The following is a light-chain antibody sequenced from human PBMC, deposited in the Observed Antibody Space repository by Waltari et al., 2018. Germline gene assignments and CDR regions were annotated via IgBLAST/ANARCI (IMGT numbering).Light chain of an antibody. CDR3: QTWDSSSVV. V-gene: IGLV3-1*01. CDR1: KLGTKF. CDR2: KDT. Sequence: SDLTQPPSVSVSPGQTAKLTCSGDKLGTKFACWYQQKPGQSPVLVIYKDTLRPSEVPARFSGSNSENTATLTISGTQAMDEADYYCQTWDSSSVVFGGGTKLTVL. J-gene: IGLJ2*01.